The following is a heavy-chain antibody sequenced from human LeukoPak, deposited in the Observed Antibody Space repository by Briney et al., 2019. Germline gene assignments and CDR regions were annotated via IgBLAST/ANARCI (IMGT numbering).Heavy chain of an antibody. CDR1: GFTVSDYS. J-gene: IGHJ4*02. V-gene: IGHV3-23*01. CDR3: ANSSSWVLDD. Sequence: QAGGSLRLSCAASGFTVSDYSMTWVRQAPGKGLEWVSAISGSGSYTDYADSVKGRFTISKDNSKNTLYLQMNSLRAEDTAVYYCANSSSWVLDDWGQGTLVTVSS. CDR2: ISGSGSYT. D-gene: IGHD6-6*01.